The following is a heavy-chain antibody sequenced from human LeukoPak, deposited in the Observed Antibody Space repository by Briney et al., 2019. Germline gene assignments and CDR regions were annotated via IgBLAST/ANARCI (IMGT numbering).Heavy chain of an antibody. CDR2: INPNSGGT. J-gene: IGHJ4*02. V-gene: IGHV1-2*04. Sequence: ASVKVSCKASGYTLTGYYMHWVRQAPGQGLEWMGWINPNSGGTNYAQKFQGWVTMTRDTSISTAYMELSRLRSDDTAVYYCARGKFDYGDYVDGGRYFDYWGQGTLVTVSS. CDR1: GYTLTGYY. CDR3: ARGKFDYGDYVDGGRYFDY. D-gene: IGHD4-17*01.